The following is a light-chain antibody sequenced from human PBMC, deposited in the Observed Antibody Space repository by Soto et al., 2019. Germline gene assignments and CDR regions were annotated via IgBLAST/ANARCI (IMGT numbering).Light chain of an antibody. V-gene: IGKV3-20*01. CDR3: QQYGDSPYT. J-gene: IGKJ2*01. CDR1: QSVSSSY. Sequence: EIVLTQSPGTLSLSPGERATLSCRASQSVSSSYLAWYQQKPGQAPRLLIYGASSRATGIPDRFSGSGSGTDFSLTISRLEPEDFAVYYCQQYGDSPYTFGQGTKLKI. CDR2: GAS.